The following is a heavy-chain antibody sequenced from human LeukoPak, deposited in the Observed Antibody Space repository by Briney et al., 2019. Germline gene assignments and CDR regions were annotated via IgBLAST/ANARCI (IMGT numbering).Heavy chain of an antibody. CDR3: ARSPIWFGESTAALDY. CDR1: GGSFSGYY. J-gene: IGHJ4*02. Sequence: PSETLSLTCAVYGGSFSGYYWSWIRQPPGKGLEWIGEINHSGSTNYNPSLKSRVTISVDTSKNQFSLKLSSVTAADTVVYYCARSPIWFGESTAALDYWGQGTLVTVSP. CDR2: INHSGST. V-gene: IGHV4-34*01. D-gene: IGHD3-10*01.